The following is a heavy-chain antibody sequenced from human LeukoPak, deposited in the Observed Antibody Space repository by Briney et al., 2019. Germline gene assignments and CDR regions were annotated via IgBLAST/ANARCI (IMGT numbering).Heavy chain of an antibody. J-gene: IGHJ1*01. D-gene: IGHD4-23*01. CDR2: ICYSGST. V-gene: IGHV4-30-4*01. Sequence: SETLSLTCTVSGVSISSGDYYWSWIRQPPGRGLEWIGYICYSGSTYYNPSLKGRVTISVDTSKNQFSLKLSSVTAADTAVYYCARLLRWSSAEYFQHWGQGTLVTVSS. CDR1: GVSISSGDYY. CDR3: ARLLRWSSAEYFQH.